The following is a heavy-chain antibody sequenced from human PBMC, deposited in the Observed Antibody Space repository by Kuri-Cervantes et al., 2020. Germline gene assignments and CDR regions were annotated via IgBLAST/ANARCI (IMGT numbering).Heavy chain of an antibody. CDR1: GFTFGDYA. Sequence: GGSLRLSCTASGFTFGDYAMSWVRQAPGKGLEWVSSISSSSSYIYYADSVKGRFTISRDNAKNSLYLQMNSLRAEDTAVYYCARGPPLGAAAGTVYWGQGTLVTVSS. J-gene: IGHJ4*02. V-gene: IGHV3-21*03. CDR2: ISSSSSYI. CDR3: ARGPPLGAAAGTVY. D-gene: IGHD6-13*01.